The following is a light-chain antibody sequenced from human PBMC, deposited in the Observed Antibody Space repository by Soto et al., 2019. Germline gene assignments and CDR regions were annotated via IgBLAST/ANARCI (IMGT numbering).Light chain of an antibody. Sequence: QSVLTQPASVSGSPGQSITISCTGTSSDAGGYNYVSWYQQHPGKAPKLMIYEVSNRPSGVSNRFSGSKSGNTASLTISGLQAEDEADYYCRSYTSSSTQVFGGGTKVTVL. CDR2: EVS. V-gene: IGLV2-14*01. CDR3: RSYTSSSTQV. CDR1: SSDAGGYNY. J-gene: IGLJ3*02.